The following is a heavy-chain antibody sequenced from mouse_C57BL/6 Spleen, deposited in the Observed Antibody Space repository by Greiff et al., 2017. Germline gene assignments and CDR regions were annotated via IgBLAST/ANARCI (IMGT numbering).Heavy chain of an antibody. CDR2: IDPSDSET. V-gene: IGHV1-52*01. CDR1: GYTFTSYW. Sequence: QVQLQQSGAELVRPGSSVKLSCKASGYTFTSYWMHWVKQRPIQGLEWIGNIDPSDSETHYNQKFKDKATLTVDKSSSTAYMQLSSLTSEDSAVYYCASLGDYDVNYFDYWGQGTTLTVSS. D-gene: IGHD2-4*01. CDR3: ASLGDYDVNYFDY. J-gene: IGHJ2*01.